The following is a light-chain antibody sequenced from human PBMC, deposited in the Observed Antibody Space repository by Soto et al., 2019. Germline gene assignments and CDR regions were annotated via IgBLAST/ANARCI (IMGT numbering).Light chain of an antibody. J-gene: IGKJ1*01. CDR3: QQDNSDST. V-gene: IGKV1-5*03. CDR2: KAS. Sequence: IQMTQSPSTLSASVGDRVTITCRASQSISIWLAWYQQKPGKAPKLLIHKASSLESEVPSRFSGSGSGTEFTLTINSLQPDDSATYYCQQDNSDSTFGQGTKVEIK. CDR1: QSISIW.